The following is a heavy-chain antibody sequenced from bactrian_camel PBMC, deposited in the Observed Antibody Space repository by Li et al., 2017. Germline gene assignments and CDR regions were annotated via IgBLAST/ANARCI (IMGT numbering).Heavy chain of an antibody. CDR3: ATDSSLIRREGCTVVAEFLGT. J-gene: IGHJ4*01. CDR2: ITGSGVA. CDR1: GNTYSSNF. V-gene: IGHV3S53*01. D-gene: IGHD6*01. Sequence: HVQLVESGGGSVQAGGSLRLSCTASGNTYSSNFMGWFRQAAGKEREGVGVITGSGVARYASSVRGRFTISRDNGPDTLLHLQMNRLKPEDSAMYYCATDSSLIRREGCTVVAEFLGTWGQGTQVTVS.